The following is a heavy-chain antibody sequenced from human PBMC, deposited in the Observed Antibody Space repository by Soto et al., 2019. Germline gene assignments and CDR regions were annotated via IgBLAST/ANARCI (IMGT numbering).Heavy chain of an antibody. V-gene: IGHV4-39*01. J-gene: IGHJ5*02. CDR3: ARQGRRNVVVVAAKWFDP. CDR2: IYYSGST. D-gene: IGHD2-15*01. Sequence: PSETLSLTCTVSGGSISSSSYYWGWIRQPPGKGLEWIGSIYYSGSTYYNPSLKSRVTISVDTSKNQFSLKLSSVTAADTVVYYCARQGRRNVVVVAAKWFDPWGQGTLVTVYS. CDR1: GGSISSSSYY.